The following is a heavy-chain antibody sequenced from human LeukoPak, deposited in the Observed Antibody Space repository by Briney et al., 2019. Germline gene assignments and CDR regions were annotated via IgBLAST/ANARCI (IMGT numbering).Heavy chain of an antibody. CDR2: IYHSGST. CDR1: GYSISSGYY. CDR3: ARDPMDYDSSGPDY. V-gene: IGHV4-38-2*02. Sequence: SETLSLTCTVSGYSISSGYYWGWIRQPPGKGLEWIGSIYHSGSTYYNPSLKSRVTISVDTSKNQFSLKLSSVTAADTAVYYCARDPMDYDSSGPDYWGQGTLVTVSS. D-gene: IGHD3-22*01. J-gene: IGHJ4*02.